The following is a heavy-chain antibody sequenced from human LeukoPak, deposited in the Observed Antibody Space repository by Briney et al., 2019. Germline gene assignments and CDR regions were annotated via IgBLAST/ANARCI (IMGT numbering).Heavy chain of an antibody. CDR2: INPNSGDT. Sequence: ASVKVSCKASGYTFTGYFMNWVRQAPGQGLEWMGWINPNSGDTTYAQKFQGRVTMTRDTSISTAYMELSSLTSDDTAVYYCAGANWAAGVAFDSWGQGTLVTVSS. CDR3: AGANWAAGVAFDS. J-gene: IGHJ4*02. D-gene: IGHD7-27*01. V-gene: IGHV1-2*02. CDR1: GYTFTGYF.